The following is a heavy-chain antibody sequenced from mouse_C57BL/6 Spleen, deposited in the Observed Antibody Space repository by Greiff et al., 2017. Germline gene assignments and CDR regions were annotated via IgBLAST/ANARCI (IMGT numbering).Heavy chain of an antibody. Sequence: VQLQQSGPELVKPGDSVKISCKASGYSFTGYFMNWVMQSHGKSLEWIGRINPYNGDTFSNQKFKGKDTLTVDKSSSTAHMVLRSLTSEDSAVYYCTIYYNYDGAFDYWGQGTTLTVSS. CDR3: TIYYNYDGAFDY. CDR2: INPYNGDT. CDR1: GYSFTGYF. D-gene: IGHD2-4*01. V-gene: IGHV1-20*01. J-gene: IGHJ2*01.